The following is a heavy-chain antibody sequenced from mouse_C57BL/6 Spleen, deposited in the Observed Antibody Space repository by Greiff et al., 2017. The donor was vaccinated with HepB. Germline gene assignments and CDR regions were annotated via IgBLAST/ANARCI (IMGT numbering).Heavy chain of an antibody. V-gene: IGHV1-54*01. CDR1: GYAFTNYL. Sequence: QVQLKQSGAELVRPGTSVKLSCKASGYAFTNYLIECVKQRPGQGLEWIGVINPGSGGTNYNEKFKGKATLTADKSSSTAYMQLSSLTSEDSAVYFCYQRAMDYGGQGTSVTVSS. CDR3: YQRAMDY. J-gene: IGHJ4*01. CDR2: INPGSGGT. D-gene: IGHD5-5*01.